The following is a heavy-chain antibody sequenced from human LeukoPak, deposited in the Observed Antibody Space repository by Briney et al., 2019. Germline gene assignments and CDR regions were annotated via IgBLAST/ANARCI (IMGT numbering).Heavy chain of an antibody. CDR1: GFPLGVFA. CDR2: IRSKARGGTT. V-gene: IGHV3-49*03. D-gene: IGHD1-26*01. Sequence: GGSLELPGTASGFPLGVFAIAGFRRAPGQGRGGVGFIRSKARGGTTEYAASVKGRFTISRDDSKTIAQLQMNSLRTEDTAVYYCSRVRGHYYMDVWGKGTTVTVSS. CDR3: SRVRGHYYMDV. J-gene: IGHJ6*03.